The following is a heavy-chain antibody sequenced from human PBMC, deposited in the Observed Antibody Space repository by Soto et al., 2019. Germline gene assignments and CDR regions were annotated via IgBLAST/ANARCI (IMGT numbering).Heavy chain of an antibody. J-gene: IGHJ4*02. Sequence: QVQLVQSGAEVKKLGASVKVSCKASGYTFTSYAIHWVRQAPGQRLEWMGWINAGNGNTKYSQKFQDRVTITRDTSASTAYMELSSLRSEDTSVYYCARDLGGWPDYWGQGTLVTVSS. CDR1: GYTFTSYA. D-gene: IGHD6-19*01. CDR3: ARDLGGWPDY. CDR2: INAGNGNT. V-gene: IGHV1-3*01.